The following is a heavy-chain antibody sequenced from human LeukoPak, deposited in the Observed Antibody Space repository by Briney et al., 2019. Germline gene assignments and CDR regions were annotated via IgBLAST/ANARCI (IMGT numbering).Heavy chain of an antibody. CDR1: GFTFSSHG. Sequence: GGSLRLSCAASGFTFSSHGMHWVRQAPGKGLEWVANITYDGDEKCYVDSGKGRFTNSRVNDQNSQYLQMNSLRAEDMAVYYCARLSYNSGSYFDYWGQGILVTVSS. CDR2: ITYDGDEK. CDR3: ARLSYNSGSYFDY. J-gene: IGHJ4*02. D-gene: IGHD3-10*01. V-gene: IGHV3-7*01.